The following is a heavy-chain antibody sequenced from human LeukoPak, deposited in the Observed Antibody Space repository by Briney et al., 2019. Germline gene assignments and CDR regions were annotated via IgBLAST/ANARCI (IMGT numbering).Heavy chain of an antibody. CDR2: INHSGST. Sequence: SETLSLTCAVYGGSFSGYYWSWIRQPPGKGLEWIGEINHSGSTNYNPSLKGRVTISVDTSKNQFSLKLSSVTAADTAVYYCARHLWFGELTGPLDYWSQGTLVTVSS. CDR1: GGSFSGYY. CDR3: ARHLWFGELTGPLDY. J-gene: IGHJ4*02. D-gene: IGHD3-10*01. V-gene: IGHV4-34*01.